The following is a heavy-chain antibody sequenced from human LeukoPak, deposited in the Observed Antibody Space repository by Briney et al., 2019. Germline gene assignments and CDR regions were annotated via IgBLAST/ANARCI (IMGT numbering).Heavy chain of an antibody. Sequence: ASVKLSCKASGYTFTGYYMHWVRQAPGQGLEWMGWINPNSGSTNYAQKLQGRVTMTTDTSTSTAYMELRSLRSDDTAVYYCAREMYDFWSGYSDHDAFDIWGQGTMVTVSS. CDR2: INPNSGST. V-gene: IGHV1-2*02. D-gene: IGHD3-3*01. CDR1: GYTFTGYY. J-gene: IGHJ3*02. CDR3: AREMYDFWSGYSDHDAFDI.